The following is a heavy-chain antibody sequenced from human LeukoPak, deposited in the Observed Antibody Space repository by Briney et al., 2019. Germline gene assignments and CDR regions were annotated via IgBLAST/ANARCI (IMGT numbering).Heavy chain of an antibody. D-gene: IGHD3-22*01. Sequence: GGSLRLSCAASGFTFSSYAMSWVRQAPGKGLEWVSAISGGGGSTYYADSVKGRFTISRDNSKNTLYLQMNSLRAEDTAVYYCARARSRDYYDSSGYRTPWDYYYYGMDVWGQGTTVTVSS. CDR1: GFTFSSYA. CDR2: ISGGGGST. V-gene: IGHV3-23*01. J-gene: IGHJ6*02. CDR3: ARARSRDYYDSSGYRTPWDYYYYGMDV.